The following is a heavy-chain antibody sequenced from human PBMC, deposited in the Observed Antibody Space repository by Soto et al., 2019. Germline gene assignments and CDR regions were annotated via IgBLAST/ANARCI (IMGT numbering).Heavy chain of an antibody. CDR3: ARDGLGIAARFFDY. Sequence: PGGSLRLSCAASGFTFSSYDMHWVRQATGKGLEWVSAIGTAGDTYYPGSVKGRFTISRENGKNSLYLQMNSLRAEDTAVYYCARDGLGIAARFFDYWGQGTLVTVSS. CDR2: IGTAGDT. D-gene: IGHD6-6*01. CDR1: GFTFSSYD. J-gene: IGHJ4*02. V-gene: IGHV3-13*01.